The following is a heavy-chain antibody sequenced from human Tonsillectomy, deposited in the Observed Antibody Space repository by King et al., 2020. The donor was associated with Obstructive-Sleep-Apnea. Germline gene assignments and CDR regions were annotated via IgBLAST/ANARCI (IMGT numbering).Heavy chain of an antibody. CDR3: TRPGGDASYYYGMDV. V-gene: IGHV3-73*02. J-gene: IGHJ6*02. CDR1: GFIISGSA. Sequence: VQLVESGGGLVQPGGSLKLSCAASGFIISGSAMHWVRQASGKGLEWIGRIRSKDNNYATAYAASVKGRFTVSRDDSKNTEYLQMNSLKTEDTAVYYCTRPGGDASYYYGMDVWGQGATVTVSS. CDR2: IRSKDNNYAT. D-gene: IGHD2-21*02.